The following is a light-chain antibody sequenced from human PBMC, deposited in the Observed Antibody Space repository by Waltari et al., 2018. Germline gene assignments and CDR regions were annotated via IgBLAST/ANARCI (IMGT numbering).Light chain of an antibody. J-gene: IGLJ2*01. CDR2: GRG. CDR3: AAWDDNVNGRVL. CDR1: DSHLGRNT. V-gene: IGLV1-44*01. Sequence: QSPLTQPPSASGTPGHRVTISCSGSDSHLGRNTVNWYQQFPGTAPKLLVYGRGQRPSEVPDRFSASKSGTSASLAISGLQSEDEATYYCAAWDDNVNGRVLFGGGTKLTVL.